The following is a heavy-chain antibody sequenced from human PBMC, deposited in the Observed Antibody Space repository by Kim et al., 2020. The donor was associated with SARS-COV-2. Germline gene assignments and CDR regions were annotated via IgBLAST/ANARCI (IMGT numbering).Heavy chain of an antibody. CDR2: ISYSGST. D-gene: IGHD1-1*01. CDR1: GGSIDAYY. CDR3: ARDRGLWNGYYYGMDV. J-gene: IGHJ6*02. Sequence: SETLSLSCAVSGGSIDAYYWSWVRQPPGKGLEWIGHISYSGSTRYNPSLTSRATMSVDPSKTHFSLKLTFVPTADTAVYYCARDRGLWNGYYYGMDVWGRGTTVTVSS. V-gene: IGHV4-59*13.